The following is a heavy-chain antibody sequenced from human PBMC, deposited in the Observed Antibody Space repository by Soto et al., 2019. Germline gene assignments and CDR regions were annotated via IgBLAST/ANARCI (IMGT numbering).Heavy chain of an antibody. CDR1: GYNFKTCG. Sequence: ASVKVSCKASGYNFKTCGISWVRQAPGQGLEWMGWISAYNGDTDYAQSIQGRVTMTTDTSTAMAYMELRSLTFDDTAVYYCGRHPYDFWSGYHDNWFDPWGQGALVTVSS. CDR2: ISAYNGDT. CDR3: GRHPYDFWSGYHDNWFDP. J-gene: IGHJ5*02. V-gene: IGHV1-18*01. D-gene: IGHD3-3*01.